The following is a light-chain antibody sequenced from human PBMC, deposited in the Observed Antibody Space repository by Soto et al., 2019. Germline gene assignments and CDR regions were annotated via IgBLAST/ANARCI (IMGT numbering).Light chain of an antibody. CDR2: GAS. CDR1: QSVSSSY. Sequence: EIVLTQSPGTLSLSPGERATLSCRASQSVSSSYLAWYQQEPGQAPRLLIYGASIRATGIPDRCSGSGSGTDFTLTISRLEPEDFAVYYWQQYGSSPYTFGQGTKLEIK. V-gene: IGKV3-20*01. J-gene: IGKJ2*01. CDR3: QQYGSSPYT.